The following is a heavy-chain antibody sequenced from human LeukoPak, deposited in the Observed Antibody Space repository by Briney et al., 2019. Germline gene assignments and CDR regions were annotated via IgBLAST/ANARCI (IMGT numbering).Heavy chain of an antibody. Sequence: SQTLSLTCAISGDSFSSTSAAWNWIRQSPSRGLEWLGRTYCRSKWYNDYAVSVKSRIIINADTSKNQVSLQLSSVTPDDTAVYYCARGVTTDNIGFDYHGMDVWGQGTTVTVSS. CDR3: ARGVTTDNIGFDYHGMDV. D-gene: IGHD4-11*01. J-gene: IGHJ6*02. CDR1: GDSFSSTSAA. V-gene: IGHV6-1*01. CDR2: TYCRSKWYN.